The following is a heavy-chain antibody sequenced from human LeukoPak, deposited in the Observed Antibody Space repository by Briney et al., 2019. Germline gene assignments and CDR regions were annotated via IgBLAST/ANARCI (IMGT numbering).Heavy chain of an antibody. CDR3: AGPGSIAAAGSPLWY. J-gene: IGHJ4*02. V-gene: IGHV4-34*01. Sequence: SETLSLTCAVYGESFSGYYWSWIRQPPGKGLEWIGEINHSGSTNYNPSLKSRVTISVDTSKNQFSLKLSSVTAADTAVYYCAGPGSIAAAGSPLWYWGQGTLVTVSS. D-gene: IGHD6-13*01. CDR2: INHSGST. CDR1: GESFSGYY.